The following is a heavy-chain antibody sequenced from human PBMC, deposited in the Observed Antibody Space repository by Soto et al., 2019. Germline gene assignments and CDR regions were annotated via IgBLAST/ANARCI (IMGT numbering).Heavy chain of an antibody. CDR2: VYSSGRT. J-gene: IGHJ4*02. CDR1: GVSIINNY. CDR3: ARREDTFDF. Sequence: QVQLQESGPGLVKPSETLSLTCAVSGVSIINNYWTWIRQPAGKGLEWLGRVYSSGRTTYNPSLKSRLTMSVDTSKNQCSLHLTSVTAADTAVYYCARREDTFDFWGQGMLVTVSS. V-gene: IGHV4-4*07.